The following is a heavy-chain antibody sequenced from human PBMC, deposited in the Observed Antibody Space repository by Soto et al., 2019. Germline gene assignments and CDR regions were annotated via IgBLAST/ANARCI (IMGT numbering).Heavy chain of an antibody. J-gene: IGHJ4*02. D-gene: IGHD1-26*01. CDR1: GGTFSTYA. Sequence: QVQLVQSGAEVKKPGSSVKVSCKASGGTFSTYAITWVRQAPGQGLEWLGGIIPIFGTTDYARKFQGRVTITAAESTSTVFIELSSLTSEDTAVYYCARGVGGYYFDYWGQGTLVTVSS. CDR2: IIPIFGTT. V-gene: IGHV1-69*01. CDR3: ARGVGGYYFDY.